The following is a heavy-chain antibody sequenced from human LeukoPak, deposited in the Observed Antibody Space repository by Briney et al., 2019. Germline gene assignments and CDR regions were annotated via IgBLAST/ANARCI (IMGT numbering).Heavy chain of an antibody. Sequence: GGSLKISCKGSGYSFTSYWIGWVRQMPGKGLEWMGIIYPGDSDTRYSPSFQGQVTISADKSISTAYLQWSSLKASDTAMYYCARGYCSSTSCPYYYYYGMDVWGQGTTVTVSS. V-gene: IGHV5-51*01. D-gene: IGHD2-2*01. CDR3: ARGYCSSTSCPYYYYYGMDV. CDR2: IYPGDSDT. CDR1: GYSFTSYW. J-gene: IGHJ6*02.